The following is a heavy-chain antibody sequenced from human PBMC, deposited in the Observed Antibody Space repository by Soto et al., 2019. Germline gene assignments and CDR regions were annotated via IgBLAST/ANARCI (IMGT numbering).Heavy chain of an antibody. CDR3: ARGSTVSGTVY. V-gene: IGHV3-74*01. D-gene: IGHD6-19*01. CDR2: INTDGRTT. Sequence: EVQLVDSGGGLVQPGGSLRLSCAASGFSFSSHYMHWVRQVPGKGLVWVSCINTDGRTTSYADSVKGRFTISRDNAKSTLYLQMNSLGAEDTAVYYCARGSTVSGTVYWGQGTLVTVSS. CDR1: GFSFSSHY. J-gene: IGHJ4*02.